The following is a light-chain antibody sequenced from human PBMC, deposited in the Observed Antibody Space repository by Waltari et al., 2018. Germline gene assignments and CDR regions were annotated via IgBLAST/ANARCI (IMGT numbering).Light chain of an antibody. CDR2: WAS. CDR1: QSLLYSSNNKNY. J-gene: IGKJ4*01. CDR3: QQYYSSPLT. Sequence: DIVMTQSPDSLAVSLGERVTINCKSSQSLLYSSNNKNYLAWYQQKPGQPPKLLIYWASIRESGVPNRFSGCGSGTDFTLTISGLQAEDVAVYYCQQYYSSPLTFGGGAKVEIK. V-gene: IGKV4-1*01.